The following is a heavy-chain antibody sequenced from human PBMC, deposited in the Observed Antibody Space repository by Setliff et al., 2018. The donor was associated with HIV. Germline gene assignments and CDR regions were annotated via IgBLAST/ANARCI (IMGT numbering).Heavy chain of an antibody. J-gene: IGHJ5*02. CDR2: MSYSGTT. D-gene: IGHD3-3*01. V-gene: IGHV4-39*01. CDR1: SGSISSGSYY. Sequence: KPSETLSLTCTVSSGSISSGSYYWGWIRQPPGKGLEWIGSMSYSGTTYYNPSLRSRVTISVDTSKNQFSLKLTSVTAADTAVYYCARQIMIFGVVIIGPEEWFDPWGQGTLVTVSS. CDR3: ARQIMIFGVVIIGPEEWFDP.